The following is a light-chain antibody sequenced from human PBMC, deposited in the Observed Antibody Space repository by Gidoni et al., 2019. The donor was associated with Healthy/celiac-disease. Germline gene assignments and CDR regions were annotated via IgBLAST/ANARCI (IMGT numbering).Light chain of an antibody. CDR2: EGS. CDR1: SSDVGSYNL. Sequence: QSTRTQPASVSGSPGPPITISCTGTSSDVGSYNLVSWYQQHPGKAPKLMIYEGSKLPSGVSNRFSGSKSGNTASLTISGLQAEDEADYYCCSYAGSSTCYVFGTGTKVTVL. J-gene: IGLJ1*01. CDR3: CSYAGSSTCYV. V-gene: IGLV2-23*01.